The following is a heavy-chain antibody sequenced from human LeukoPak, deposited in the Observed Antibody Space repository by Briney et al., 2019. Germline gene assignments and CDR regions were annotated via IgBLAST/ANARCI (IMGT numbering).Heavy chain of an antibody. Sequence: GESLKISCKGSGYSFTSYWIGWVRQMPGKGLEWMGIIYAGDSDTRYSPSFQGQVTTSADKSISTAYLQWSSLKASDTAMYYCARQRRTVTTGWYFDYWGQGTLVTVSS. CDR1: GYSFTSYW. CDR2: IYAGDSDT. J-gene: IGHJ4*02. V-gene: IGHV5-51*01. CDR3: ARQRRTVTTGWYFDY. D-gene: IGHD4-17*01.